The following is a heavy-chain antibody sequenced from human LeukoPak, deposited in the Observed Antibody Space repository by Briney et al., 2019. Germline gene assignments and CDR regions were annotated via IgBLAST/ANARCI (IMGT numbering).Heavy chain of an antibody. D-gene: IGHD1-26*01. V-gene: IGHV1-69*05. CDR1: GGTFSSYA. CDR3: ARTLYRGSYYPDY. Sequence: SVKVSCKASGGTFSSYAISWVRQAPGQGLEWMGRIIPIFGTANYAQKFQGRVTITTDESTSTAYMELSSMRSEDTAVYYCARTLYRGSYYPDYWGQGTLVTVSS. J-gene: IGHJ4*02. CDR2: IIPIFGTA.